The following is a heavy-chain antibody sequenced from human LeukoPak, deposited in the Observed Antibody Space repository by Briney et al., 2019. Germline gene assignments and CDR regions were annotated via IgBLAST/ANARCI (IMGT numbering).Heavy chain of an antibody. J-gene: IGHJ4*02. D-gene: IGHD2-2*01. CDR2: IRSKTYGGTP. V-gene: IGHV3-49*04. Sequence: GGSLRLSCAASGFTFDDYAMGWVRQAPGKGLQWVGFIRSKTYGGTPEHGASVKGRFTISRDGSRGIVYLQMNSLKMEDTAVYYCARDGTVYSSSWYGNWGQGNLVTVSS. CDR3: ARDGTVYSSSWYGN. CDR1: GFTFDDYA.